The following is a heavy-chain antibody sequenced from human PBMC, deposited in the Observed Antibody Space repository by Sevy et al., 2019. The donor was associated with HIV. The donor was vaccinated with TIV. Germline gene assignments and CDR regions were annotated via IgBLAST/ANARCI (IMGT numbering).Heavy chain of an antibody. J-gene: IGHJ1*01. CDR3: ARGENDDEFFQY. Sequence: GGSLRLSCAASGFTVNSNYMTWVRQAPGKGLEGVSVIYSDGTTYHADSVKDRFTISRDNSRNILSLEMSSLRRDDTAVYYCARGENDDEFFQYWGQGTLVTVSS. V-gene: IGHV3-66*01. D-gene: IGHD1-26*01. CDR2: IYSDGTT. CDR1: GFTVNSNY.